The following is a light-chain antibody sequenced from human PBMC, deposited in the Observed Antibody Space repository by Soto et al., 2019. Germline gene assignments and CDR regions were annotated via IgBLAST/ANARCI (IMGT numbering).Light chain of an antibody. Sequence: QPVLTQSPSASASLGASVKLTCTLSSGHNSYAIAWQQQQPEKGPRYLMKLNSDGSHSSGDGIPDRFSGSSSGAERYLTISSLQSEDEADYYCQTWATDIHVVFGGGTKLTVL. CDR2: LNSDGSH. CDR1: SGHNSYA. J-gene: IGLJ2*01. CDR3: QTWATDIHVV. V-gene: IGLV4-69*01.